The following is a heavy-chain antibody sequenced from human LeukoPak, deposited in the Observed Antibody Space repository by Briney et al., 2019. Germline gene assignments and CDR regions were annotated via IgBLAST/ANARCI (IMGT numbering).Heavy chain of an antibody. CDR3: ARGLDYYGSGSYSDY. CDR2: IYSGGST. V-gene: IGHV3-53*01. J-gene: IGHJ4*02. D-gene: IGHD3-10*01. Sequence: PGGSLRLSCAASGFTASSNYMSWVRQAPGKGLEWVSVIYSGGSTYYADSVKGRFTISRDNSKNTLYLQMNSLRAEDTAVYYCARGLDYYGSGSYSDYWGQGTLVTVSS. CDR1: GFTASSNY.